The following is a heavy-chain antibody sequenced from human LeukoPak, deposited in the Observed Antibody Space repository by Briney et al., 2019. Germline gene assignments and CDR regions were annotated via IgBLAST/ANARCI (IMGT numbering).Heavy chain of an antibody. CDR3: ARLGLYDLWSGTNPKFDY. Sequence: PSETLSLTCAVYGGSFSGYYWSWIRQPPGKGLEWIGEINHSGSTNYNPSLKSRVTISVDTSKNQFSLKLSSVTAADTAVYYCARLGLYDLWSGTNPKFDYWGQGTLVTVSS. CDR1: GGSFSGYY. D-gene: IGHD3-3*01. V-gene: IGHV4-34*01. CDR2: INHSGST. J-gene: IGHJ4*02.